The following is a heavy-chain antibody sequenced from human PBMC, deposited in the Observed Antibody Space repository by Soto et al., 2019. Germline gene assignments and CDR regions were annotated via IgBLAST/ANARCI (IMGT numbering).Heavy chain of an antibody. J-gene: IGHJ6*03. CDR3: ARSGYYATNYYYYYMDV. CDR1: GYTFTSYD. Sequence: GASVKVSCKASGYTFTSYDINWVRQATGQGLEWMGWMNPNSGNTGYAQKFQGRVTMTRNTSISTAYMELSSLRSEDTAVYYCARSGYYATNYYYYYMDVWRKGTTVTVSS. D-gene: IGHD3-22*01. V-gene: IGHV1-8*01. CDR2: MNPNSGNT.